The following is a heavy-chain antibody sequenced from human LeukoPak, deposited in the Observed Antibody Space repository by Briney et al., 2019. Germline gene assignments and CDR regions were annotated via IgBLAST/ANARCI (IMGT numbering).Heavy chain of an antibody. J-gene: IGHJ5*02. CDR2: ISYDGSNK. Sequence: GRSLRLSCAASGFTFSSYAMHWVRQAPGKGLEWVAVISYDGSNKYYADSVKGRFTISRDNSKNTLYLQMNSLRAEDTAVYYCARRLASVATAGYWFDPWGQGTLVTVSS. CDR3: ARRLASVATAGYWFDP. V-gene: IGHV3-30*04. D-gene: IGHD6-13*01. CDR1: GFTFSSYA.